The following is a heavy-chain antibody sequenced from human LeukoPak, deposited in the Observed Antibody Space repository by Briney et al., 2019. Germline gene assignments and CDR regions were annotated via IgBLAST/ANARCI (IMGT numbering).Heavy chain of an antibody. CDR2: ISSSGGST. CDR1: GFTFSSYA. CDR3: AKDPSSDVNFDY. V-gene: IGHV3-23*01. Sequence: GGSLRLSCAASGFTFSSYAMSWVRQAPGKGLEWVSAISSSGGSTYYADSVKGRFTISRDNSKNTLYLQMNSLRAEDTAVYYCAKDPSSDVNFDYWGQGTLVTVSS. J-gene: IGHJ4*02.